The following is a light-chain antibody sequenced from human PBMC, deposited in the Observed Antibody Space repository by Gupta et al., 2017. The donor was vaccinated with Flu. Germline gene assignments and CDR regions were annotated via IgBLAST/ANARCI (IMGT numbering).Light chain of an antibody. J-gene: IGKJ2*01. V-gene: IGKV3-11*01. CDR3: QQRSNGPRT. CDR2: DAS. CDR1: QSVSSY. Sequence: PATLSLSPGERATLSCRASQSVSSYLAWYQQKPGQAPRLLIYDASNRATGIPARFTGSGSGTDFTLTINSLEPEDFAVYYCQQRSNGPRTFGQWTKLEIK.